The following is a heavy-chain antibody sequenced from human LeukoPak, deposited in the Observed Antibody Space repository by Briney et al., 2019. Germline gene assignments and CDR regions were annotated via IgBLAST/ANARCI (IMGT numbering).Heavy chain of an antibody. CDR2: ISAYNGNT. Sequence: GASVKVSCKASGYTFTSYGISWVRQAPGQGLEWMGWISAYNGNTNYAQKLQGRVTMTTDTSTSTAYMELRSLRSDDTAVYYCARVRAFYCSGGSCPYFDYWGQGTLVTVSS. CDR1: GYTFTSYG. D-gene: IGHD2-15*01. J-gene: IGHJ4*02. CDR3: ARVRAFYCSGGSCPYFDY. V-gene: IGHV1-18*01.